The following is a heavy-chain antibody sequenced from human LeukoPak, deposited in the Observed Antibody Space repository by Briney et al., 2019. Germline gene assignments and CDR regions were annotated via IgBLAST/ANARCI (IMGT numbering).Heavy chain of an antibody. D-gene: IGHD3-22*01. CDR2: IWYDGSNK. Sequence: PGRSLRLSCAASGFTFISYGMHWSRQAPGKGLEWVAVIWYDGSNKYYADSVKGRFTISRDNSKNTLYLQMNSLRAEDTAVYYCTKDKSYSSRYSDYWGQGTLVTVSS. J-gene: IGHJ4*02. CDR1: GFTFISYG. CDR3: TKDKSYSSRYSDY. V-gene: IGHV3-33*06.